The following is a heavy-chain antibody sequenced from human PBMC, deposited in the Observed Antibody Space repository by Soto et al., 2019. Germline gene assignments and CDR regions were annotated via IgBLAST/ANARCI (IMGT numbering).Heavy chain of an antibody. Sequence: SETLSVTCTVSGGSISSYYWSWIRQPPGKGLEWIGYIYYSGSTNYNPSLKSRVTISVDTSKNQFSLKLSSVTAADTAVYYCARVLGYSSSWYGGYYYYGMDVWGQGTTVTVSS. CDR2: IYYSGST. CDR3: ARVLGYSSSWYGGYYYYGMDV. J-gene: IGHJ6*02. V-gene: IGHV4-59*01. D-gene: IGHD6-13*01. CDR1: GGSISSYY.